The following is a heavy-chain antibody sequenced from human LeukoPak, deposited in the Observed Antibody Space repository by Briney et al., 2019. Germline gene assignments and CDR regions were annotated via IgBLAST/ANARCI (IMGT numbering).Heavy chain of an antibody. CDR2: IKQDGTEK. Sequence: PGGSLRLSCAASGFTFSSYWMSWVRQAPGKGLEWVANIKQDGTEKYYVDSMKGRFTISRDNAKNSLYLQMNSLRAEDTAVYFCARESLVSGTTRGNYYYYGMDVWGQGSTVTVSS. D-gene: IGHD1-7*01. J-gene: IGHJ6*02. CDR3: ARESLVSGTTRGNYYYYGMDV. CDR1: GFTFSSYW. V-gene: IGHV3-7*01.